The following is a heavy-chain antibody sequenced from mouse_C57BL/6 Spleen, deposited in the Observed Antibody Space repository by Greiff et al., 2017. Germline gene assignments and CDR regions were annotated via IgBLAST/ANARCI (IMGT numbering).Heavy chain of an antibody. CDR2: INPSSGYT. CDR1: GYTFTSYW. V-gene: IGHV1-7*01. CDR3: ARSLTGKAMDY. J-gene: IGHJ4*01. D-gene: IGHD4-1*01. Sequence: QVQLQQSGAELAKPGASVTLSCKASGYTFTSYWMHWVKQRPGQGLEWIGYINPSSGYTKYNQTFKDKATLTADKSSSTAYMQLSSLTYEDSAVNYCARSLTGKAMDYWGQGTAVTVSS.